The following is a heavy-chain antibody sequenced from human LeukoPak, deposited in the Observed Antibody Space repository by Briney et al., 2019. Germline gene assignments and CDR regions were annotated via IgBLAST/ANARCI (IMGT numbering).Heavy chain of an antibody. J-gene: IGHJ4*02. Sequence: GXXLRLSCAASGFTFSSYWMSWVRQAPGKGLEWVANIKQDGSEKYNVDSVKGRFTISRDNAKNSLYLQMNSLRAEDTALYYCAREDYSSGWSGKNDYWGQGTLVTVSS. CDR3: AREDYSSGWSGKNDY. CDR2: IKQDGSEK. CDR1: GFTFSSYW. D-gene: IGHD6-19*01. V-gene: IGHV3-7*01.